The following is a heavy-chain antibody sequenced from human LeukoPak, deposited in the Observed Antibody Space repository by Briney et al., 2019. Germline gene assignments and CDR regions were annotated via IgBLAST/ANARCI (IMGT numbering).Heavy chain of an antibody. CDR2: IHYSGKT. D-gene: IGHD4-17*01. CDR1: GGSITSGSYY. CDR3: ARDYGDHRVDY. J-gene: IGHJ4*02. V-gene: IGHV4-39*06. Sequence: SETLSLTCTVSGGSITSGSYYWGWIRQPPGKGLEWMGTIHYSGKTYYNPSLKSRITISMATSKKQFALNLNSVTAADTAVYYCARDYGDHRVDYWGQGTLVTVSS.